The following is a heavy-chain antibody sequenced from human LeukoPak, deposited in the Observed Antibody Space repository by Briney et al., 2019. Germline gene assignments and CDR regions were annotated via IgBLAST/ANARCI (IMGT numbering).Heavy chain of an antibody. J-gene: IGHJ4*02. CDR1: GGTFSSYA. CDR3: ATQLRSYYDSSGYYDYYFDY. D-gene: IGHD3-22*01. CDR2: IIPIFGTA. Sequence: SVKVSCKASGGTFSSYAISWVRQAPGQGLEWMGGIIPIFGTANYAQKFQGRVTITADESTSTAYMELSSLRSEDTAVYYCATQLRSYYDSSGYYDYYFDYWGQGTLVTVSS. V-gene: IGHV1-69*13.